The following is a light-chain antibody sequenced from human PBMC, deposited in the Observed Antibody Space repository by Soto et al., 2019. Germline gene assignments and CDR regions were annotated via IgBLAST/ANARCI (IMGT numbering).Light chain of an antibody. CDR3: QSYDTSLSVV. CDR2: ANI. V-gene: IGLV1-40*01. J-gene: IGLJ2*01. CDR1: SSNIGAGYD. Sequence: QSVLTQPPSVSGAPGQRVTISCTGSSSNIGAGYDVHWYQQLPGTAPKLLIYANINRPSGVPDRFSASRSGTSASLAITGLQAEDEAEYSCQSYDTSLSVVFGGGTKLTVL.